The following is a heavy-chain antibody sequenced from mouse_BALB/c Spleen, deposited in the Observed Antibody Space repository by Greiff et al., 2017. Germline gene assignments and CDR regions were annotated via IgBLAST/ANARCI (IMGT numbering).Heavy chain of an antibody. V-gene: IGHV2-9*02. Sequence: QVQLQQSGPGLVAPSQSLSITCTVSGFSLTSYGVHWVRQPPGKGLEWLGVIWAGGSTNYNSALMSRLSISKDNSKSQVFLKMNSLQTDDTAMYYCARTKDYGMPAYAMDYWGQGTSVTVSS. CDR3: ARTKDYGMPAYAMDY. D-gene: IGHD2-1*01. CDR2: IWAGGST. J-gene: IGHJ4*01. CDR1: GFSLTSYG.